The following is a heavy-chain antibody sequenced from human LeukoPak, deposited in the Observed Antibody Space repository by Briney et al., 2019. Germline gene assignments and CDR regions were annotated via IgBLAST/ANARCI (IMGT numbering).Heavy chain of an antibody. D-gene: IGHD4-17*01. CDR2: MAYTGST. J-gene: IGHJ4*02. CDR3: ARRVVVMTTVTIYYFDS. Sequence: SETLSLTCTVSGGSIRKSDYNWGWIRQPPGKGLEWIGSMAYTGSTHYNPSLKSRVTISVDTSKNQFSLKLSSVTAADTAMYYCARRVVVMTTVTIYYFDSWGRGTLVTVSS. CDR1: GGSIRKSDYN. V-gene: IGHV4-39*01.